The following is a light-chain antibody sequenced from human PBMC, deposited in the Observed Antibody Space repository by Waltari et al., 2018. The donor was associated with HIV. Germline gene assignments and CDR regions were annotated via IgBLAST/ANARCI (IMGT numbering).Light chain of an antibody. J-gene: IGLJ3*02. CDR1: ALPKQY. CDR3: QSADSNASLWV. Sequence: SYELTQPPSVSVSPGQTARIPCPGDALPKQYAFWYQPTPGQAPVLVIYKDTERPSGIPERFSGSSSGTTATLTIIGVQAQDEADYHCQSADSNASLWVFGGGTKLTVL. V-gene: IGLV3-25*03. CDR2: KDT.